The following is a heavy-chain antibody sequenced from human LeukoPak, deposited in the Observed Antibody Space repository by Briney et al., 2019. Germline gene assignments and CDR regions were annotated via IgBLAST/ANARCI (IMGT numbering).Heavy chain of an antibody. D-gene: IGHD3-9*01. CDR2: ISYDGSNK. CDR1: GFTFSSYA. V-gene: IGHV3-30*04. Sequence: GRSLRLSCAASGFTFSSYAMHWVRQAPGKGLEWVAVISYDGSNKYYADSEKGRFTISRDNSKNTLYLQMNSLRAEDTAVYYCARDYDILTGSYWFDPWGQGTLVTVSS. CDR3: ARDYDILTGSYWFDP. J-gene: IGHJ5*02.